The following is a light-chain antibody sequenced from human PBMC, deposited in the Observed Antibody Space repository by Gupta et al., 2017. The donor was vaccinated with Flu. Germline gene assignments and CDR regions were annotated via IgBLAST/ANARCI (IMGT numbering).Light chain of an antibody. V-gene: IGKV1-39*01. CDR1: QNIASY. Sequence: PSALSASVGDRVTITCRTSQNIASYLNWYQQKPGKAPKLLIYAANTLQSGVPSRFSGSGAGTGFTLAISSLQPEDFATYYCQQSDSTPWTFGQGTKVEIK. CDR3: QQSDSTPWT. CDR2: AAN. J-gene: IGKJ1*01.